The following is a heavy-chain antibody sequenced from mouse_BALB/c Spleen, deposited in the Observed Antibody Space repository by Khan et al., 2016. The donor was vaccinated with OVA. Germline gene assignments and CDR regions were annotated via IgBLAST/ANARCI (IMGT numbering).Heavy chain of an antibody. CDR1: GYTFTSDW. CDR2: INPSTGYS. V-gene: IGHV1-7*01. Sequence: QVQLKESGAELAKPGASVKMSCKASGYTFTSDWMHWVKQRPGQGKEGSGYINPSTGYSECNQKFKDKVTLTADKSSSKVYMQLSCLTSDVSAVYYCASHGINSAWFAYWGQGTLVTVSS. CDR3: ASHGINSAWFAY. J-gene: IGHJ3*01. D-gene: IGHD1-1*01.